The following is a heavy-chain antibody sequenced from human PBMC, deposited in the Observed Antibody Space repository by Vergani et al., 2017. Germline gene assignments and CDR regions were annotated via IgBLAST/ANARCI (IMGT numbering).Heavy chain of an antibody. CDR3: ASGKIESDAFDI. D-gene: IGHD3-22*01. V-gene: IGHV4-34*01. CDR2: IYYSGST. J-gene: IGHJ3*02. Sequence: QVQLQQWGAGLLKPSETLSLTCAVYGGSFSGYYWSWIRQPPGKGLEWIGYIYYSGSTYYNPSLKSRVTISVDTSKNQFSLKLSSVTAADTAVYYCASGKIESDAFDIWGQGTMVTVSS. CDR1: GGSFSGYY.